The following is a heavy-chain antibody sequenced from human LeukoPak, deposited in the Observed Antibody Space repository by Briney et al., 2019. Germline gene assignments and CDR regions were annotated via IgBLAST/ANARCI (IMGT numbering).Heavy chain of an antibody. CDR1: VYTLSTYW. CDR2: INEDGSST. V-gene: IGHV3-74*01. J-gene: IGHJ4*02. D-gene: IGHD3-10*01. CDR3: TRDTFGARDS. Sequence: GGSLRLSCAASVYTLSTYWMHWIRQGRGKGLVWVSRINEDGSSTSYADSVRGRFTISRDNAKNTPYLQMNSLRAEDTAVYYCTRDTFGARDSWGQGTLVTVSS.